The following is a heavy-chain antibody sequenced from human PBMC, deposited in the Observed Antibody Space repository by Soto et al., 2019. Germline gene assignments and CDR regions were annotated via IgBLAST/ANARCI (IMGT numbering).Heavy chain of an antibody. CDR1: GYIFMSYG. D-gene: IGHD7-27*01. Sequence: ASVKVSCKASGYIFMSYGITWVRQAPGQGLEWMGCFTADDGDTNYAQKFQGRVTMTTDTSTSTAYMELRSLRSDDTAIYYCARRTLGSAIGVGDYRGQGTLVTVSS. J-gene: IGHJ4*02. CDR2: FTADDGDT. V-gene: IGHV1-18*01. CDR3: ARRTLGSAIGVGDY.